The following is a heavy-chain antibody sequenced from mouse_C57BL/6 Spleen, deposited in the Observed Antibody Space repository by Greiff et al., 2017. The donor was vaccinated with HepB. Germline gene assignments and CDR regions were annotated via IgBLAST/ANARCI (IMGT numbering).Heavy chain of an antibody. CDR2: IDPNSGGT. Sequence: QVQLQQPRAELVKPGASVKLSCKASGYTFTSYWMHWVKQRPGRGLEWIGRIDPNSGGTKYNEKFKSKATLTVDKPSSTAYMQLSSLTSEDSAVYYCARSDWGVWGAVDYWGQGTTLTVSS. J-gene: IGHJ2*01. CDR1: GYTFTSYW. V-gene: IGHV1-72*01. CDR3: ARSDWGVWGAVDY. D-gene: IGHD4-1*01.